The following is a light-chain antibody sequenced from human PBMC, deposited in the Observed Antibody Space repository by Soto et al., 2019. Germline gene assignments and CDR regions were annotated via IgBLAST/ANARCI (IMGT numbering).Light chain of an antibody. Sequence: QSALTQPPSASGSLGQSVTISCTGTSSDVGGYNYVSWYQHHPGKAPKLMIYEVSKRPSGVPDRFSGSKSANTASLTVSGLQAGDEADYSCSSYAGSNNLVFGGGTKVTVL. CDR2: EVS. V-gene: IGLV2-8*01. J-gene: IGLJ2*01. CDR1: SSDVGGYNY. CDR3: SSYAGSNNLV.